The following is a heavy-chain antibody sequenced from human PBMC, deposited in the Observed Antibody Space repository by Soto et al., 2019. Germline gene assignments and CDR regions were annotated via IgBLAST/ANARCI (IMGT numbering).Heavy chain of an antibody. J-gene: IGHJ3*02. CDR1: GFTFRSYA. CDR3: ARDRGRHFDI. CDR2: ILSNDGTTT. Sequence: VGSLRLSCAASGFTFRSYAMSWVRQAPVKVLEWVSTILSNDGTTTEYADFVKGRFTVSRDNAKNTVHLQMNSLRAEDTAVYYCARDRGRHFDIWGQGTVVTVSS. V-gene: IGHV3-23*01.